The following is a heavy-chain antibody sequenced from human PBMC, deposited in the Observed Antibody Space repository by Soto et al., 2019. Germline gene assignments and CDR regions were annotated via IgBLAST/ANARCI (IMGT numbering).Heavy chain of an antibody. CDR3: ARDDYGDNFGY. J-gene: IGHJ4*02. CDR2: IIPILGIA. Sequence: GASVKVSCKASGGTFSIYTISWVRQAPGQGLEWMGRIIPILGIANYAQKFQGRVTITADKSTSTAYMELSSLRSEDTAVYYCARDDYGDNFGYWGQGTLVTVSS. D-gene: IGHD4-17*01. CDR1: GGTFSIYT. V-gene: IGHV1-69*04.